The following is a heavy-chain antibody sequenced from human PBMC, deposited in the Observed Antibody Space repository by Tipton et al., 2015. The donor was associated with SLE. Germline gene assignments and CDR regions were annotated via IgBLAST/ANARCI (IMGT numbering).Heavy chain of an antibody. J-gene: IGHJ4*02. D-gene: IGHD4-17*01. V-gene: IGHV4-59*11. CDR3: ARIWRDYGDYFFDY. Sequence: TLSLTCTVSGASISGHYWSWIRQPPGKGLEWIGYILYTGGTKYNPSLKSRITISVDTSKNYFSLRVSSVTPADTAVYYCARIWRDYGDYFFDYWGQGTLVTVSS. CDR1: GASISGHY. CDR2: ILYTGGT.